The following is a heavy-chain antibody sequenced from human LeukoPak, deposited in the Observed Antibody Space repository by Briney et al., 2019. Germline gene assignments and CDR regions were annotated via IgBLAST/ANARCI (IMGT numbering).Heavy chain of an antibody. CDR2: IYYSGST. D-gene: IGHD3-22*01. CDR3: ARRMNHYYDSSGYSNWFDP. CDR1: GGSISSYY. V-gene: IGHV4-59*08. J-gene: IGHJ5*02. Sequence: SETLSLTCTVSGGSISSYYWSWIRQPPGKGLEWIGYIYYSGSTNYNPSLKSRVTISVDTSKNQFSLKLSSVTAADTAVYYCARRMNHYYDSSGYSNWFDPWGQGTLVTVSS.